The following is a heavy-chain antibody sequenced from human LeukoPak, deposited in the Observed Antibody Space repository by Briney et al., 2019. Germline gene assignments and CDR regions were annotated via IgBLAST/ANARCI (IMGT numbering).Heavy chain of an antibody. CDR2: ISGGSTAQ. J-gene: IGHJ4*02. V-gene: IGHV3-48*01. D-gene: IGHD2-15*01. CDR3: ATNGRGRDDFFDS. CDR1: GFSFSSYN. Sequence: PGGSLRLSCAASGFSFSSYNMVWVRQAPGKGLEWVSYISGGSTAQYYADSVKGRFTISRDNAKNSLSLQMDSLRVEDTAVYFCATNGRGRDDFFDSWGQGTLVTVSS.